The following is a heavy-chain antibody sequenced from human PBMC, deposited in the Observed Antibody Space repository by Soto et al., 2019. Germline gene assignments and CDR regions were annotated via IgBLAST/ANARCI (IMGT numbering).Heavy chain of an antibody. Sequence: TGGSLRLSCAASGFTFDDYAMHWVRQAPGKGLEWVSGISWNSGSIGYADSVKGRFTISRDNAKNSLYLQMNSLRAEDTALYYCAKGIVATMYYFDYWGQGTLVTVSS. CDR2: ISWNSGSI. D-gene: IGHD5-12*01. V-gene: IGHV3-9*01. J-gene: IGHJ4*02. CDR3: AKGIVATMYYFDY. CDR1: GFTFDDYA.